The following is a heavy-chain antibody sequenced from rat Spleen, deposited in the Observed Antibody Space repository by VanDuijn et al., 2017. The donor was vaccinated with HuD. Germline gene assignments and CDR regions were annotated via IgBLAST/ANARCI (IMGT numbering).Heavy chain of an antibody. Sequence: EVQLVESDGGLVQPGRSLKLSCAASGFTFSDYYMAWVRQAPTKGLEWVATISYDGSSTYYRDSVKGRFTISRDNAKSTLYLQMDSLRSEDTATYYCARVDYGYNPFDYWGQGVMVTVSS. J-gene: IGHJ2*01. CDR3: ARVDYGYNPFDY. V-gene: IGHV5-29*01. CDR1: GFTFSDYY. D-gene: IGHD1-9*01. CDR2: ISYDGSST.